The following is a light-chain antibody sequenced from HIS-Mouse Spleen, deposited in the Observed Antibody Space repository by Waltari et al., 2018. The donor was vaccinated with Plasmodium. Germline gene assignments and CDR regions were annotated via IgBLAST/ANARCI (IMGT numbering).Light chain of an antibody. V-gene: IGLV3-10*01. CDR3: YSTDSSGNHRV. J-gene: IGLJ3*02. CDR1: ALPKKY. Sequence: SYELTQPPSVSVSPGQTARITCSGDALPKKYAYWYQQKSGQAPVRGIYEDSKRPSGIPGRFSGSSAGTMATLTISGAQVEDEADDYCYSTDSSGNHRVFGGGTKLTVL. CDR2: EDS.